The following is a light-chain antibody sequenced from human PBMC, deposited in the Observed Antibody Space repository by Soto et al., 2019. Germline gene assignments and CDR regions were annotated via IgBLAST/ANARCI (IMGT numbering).Light chain of an antibody. CDR2: DAS. V-gene: IGKV1-5*01. CDR3: QQYNSYSPT. J-gene: IGKJ1*01. Sequence: DIQMTQSPSTLSGSVGDRVTITCRASQTIRSWLAWYQQKPGKAPKLLIYDASSLESGVPSRFSGSGSGTEFTLTISSLQPDDFATYYCQQYNSYSPTFGQGAKVDIK. CDR1: QTIRSW.